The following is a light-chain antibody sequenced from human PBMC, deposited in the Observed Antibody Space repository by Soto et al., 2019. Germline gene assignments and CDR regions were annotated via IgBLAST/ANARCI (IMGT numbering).Light chain of an antibody. Sequence: QSALTQPASVSGSPGQSITISCTGTSSDFGGYNFVSWYQHRPGKAPKLMIYAVSNRPSGVSNRFSGPKSGNTASLTISGLQAEDEADYYCCSYTSYSPYVFGTGTKVTVL. J-gene: IGLJ1*01. CDR1: SSDFGGYNF. V-gene: IGLV2-14*01. CDR3: CSYTSYSPYV. CDR2: AVS.